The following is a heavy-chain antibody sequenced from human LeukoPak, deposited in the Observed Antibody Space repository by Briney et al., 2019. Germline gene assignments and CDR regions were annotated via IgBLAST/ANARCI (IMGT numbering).Heavy chain of an antibody. J-gene: IGHJ5*02. CDR1: GGTFSSYA. D-gene: IGHD4-11*01. V-gene: IGHV1-69*13. CDR2: IIPIFGIA. CDR3: TRVAGNYEPGP. Sequence: SVKVSCKASGGTFSSYAISWVRQAPGQGLEWMGGIIPIFGIANYAQKFQGRVTITADESTSTAYMELSSLRSEDTAVYYCTRVAGNYEPGPWGQGTLVTVSS.